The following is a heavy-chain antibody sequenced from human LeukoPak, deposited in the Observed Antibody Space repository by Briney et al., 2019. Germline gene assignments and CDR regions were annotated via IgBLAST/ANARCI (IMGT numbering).Heavy chain of an antibody. V-gene: IGHV1-18*01. CDR2: ISAYNGNT. J-gene: IGHJ6*03. CDR3: ARDIAEVRGVIANFDYYYYMDV. Sequence: ASVKVSCKASGYTFTSYGISWVRQAPGQGLEWMGWISAYNGNTNYAQKLQGRVTMTTDTSTSTAYMELRSLRSDDTAVYYCARDIAEVRGVIANFDYYYYMDVWGKGTTVTVSS. CDR1: GYTFTSYG. D-gene: IGHD3-10*01.